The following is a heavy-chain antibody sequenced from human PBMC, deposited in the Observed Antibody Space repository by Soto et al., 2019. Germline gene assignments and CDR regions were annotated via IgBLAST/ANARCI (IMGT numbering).Heavy chain of an antibody. J-gene: IGHJ4*02. CDR2: ISPYNGNT. Sequence: ASVKVSCKASGYTFISYGITWVRQAPGQGLEWMGWISPYNGNTNYAQKLQGRVTMTTDTSTSTAYMELRSLRSDDTAVYYCARGLQYCGGGSCYRYYFDYWGQGTLVTVSS. V-gene: IGHV1-18*01. D-gene: IGHD2-15*01. CDR3: ARGLQYCGGGSCYRYYFDY. CDR1: GYTFISYG.